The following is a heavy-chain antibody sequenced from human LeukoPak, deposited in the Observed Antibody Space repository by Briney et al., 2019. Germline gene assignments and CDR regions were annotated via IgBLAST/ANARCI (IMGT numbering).Heavy chain of an antibody. CDR2: INHSGST. J-gene: IGHJ5*02. CDR3: ARHYTTYYYGSGSYSRVRWFDP. V-gene: IGHV4-34*01. Sequence: PSETLSLTCAVYGGSFSGYYWSWIRQPPGKGLEWIGEINHSGSTNYNPSLKSRVTISVDTSKNQFSLKLSSVTAADTAVYYCARHYTTYYYGSGSYSRVRWFDPWGQGTLVTVSS. CDR1: GGSFSGYY. D-gene: IGHD3-10*01.